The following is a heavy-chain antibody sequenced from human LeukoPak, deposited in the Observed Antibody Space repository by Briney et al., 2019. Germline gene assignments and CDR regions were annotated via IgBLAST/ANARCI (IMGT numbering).Heavy chain of an antibody. CDR3: ARATRRGRYFDY. Sequence: SETLSLTCAVYGGSFSGYYWSWIRQLPGKGLEWIGEINHSGSTNYNPSLKSRVTISVDTSKNQFSLKLSSVTAADTAVYYCARATRRGRYFDYWGQGTLVTVSS. V-gene: IGHV4-34*01. J-gene: IGHJ4*02. CDR1: GGSFSGYY. CDR2: INHSGST. D-gene: IGHD6-6*01.